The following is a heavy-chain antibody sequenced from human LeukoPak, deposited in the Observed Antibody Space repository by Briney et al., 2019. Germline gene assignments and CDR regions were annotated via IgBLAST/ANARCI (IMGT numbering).Heavy chain of an antibody. J-gene: IGHJ5*02. CDR1: GGSISSYY. CDR2: IYYSGST. CDR3: ARFSSWQNWFDP. V-gene: IGHV4-59*01. Sequence: SETLSLTCTVSGGSISSYYWSWIRQPPGKGLEWIGYIYYSGSTNYNPSLKSRVTISVDTSKNQFSLKLSSVTAADTAVHYCARFSSWQNWFDPWGQGTLVTVSS. D-gene: IGHD6-13*01.